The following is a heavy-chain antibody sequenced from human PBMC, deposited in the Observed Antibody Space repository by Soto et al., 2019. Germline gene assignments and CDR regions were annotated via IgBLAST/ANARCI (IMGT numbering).Heavy chain of an antibody. Sequence: ASVKVSCKASGYTFTSYDINWVRQATGQGLEWMGWVNPNSGNTGYAQKFQGRVTMTRNTSISTAYMELSSLRSEDTAVYYCARVAVRNDFWSGYYPDYGMDVWGQGPTVTVSS. CDR3: ARVAVRNDFWSGYYPDYGMDV. CDR2: VNPNSGNT. J-gene: IGHJ6*02. D-gene: IGHD3-3*01. V-gene: IGHV1-8*01. CDR1: GYTFTSYD.